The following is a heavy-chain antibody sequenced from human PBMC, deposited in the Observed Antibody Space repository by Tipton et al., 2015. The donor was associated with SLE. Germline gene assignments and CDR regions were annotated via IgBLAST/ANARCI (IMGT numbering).Heavy chain of an antibody. CDR3: ARGGRFLEWLTY. Sequence: TLSLTCAVYGGSFSGYYWSWIRQPPGKGLEWIGEINHRGSTNYNPSLKIRVTISVDTSKNQFSLKLSSVTAADTAVYYCARGGRFLEWLTYWGQGTLVTASS. V-gene: IGHV4-34*01. CDR2: INHRGST. CDR1: GGSFSGYY. J-gene: IGHJ4*02. D-gene: IGHD3-3*01.